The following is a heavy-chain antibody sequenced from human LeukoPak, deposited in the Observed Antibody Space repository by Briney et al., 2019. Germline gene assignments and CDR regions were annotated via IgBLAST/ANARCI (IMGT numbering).Heavy chain of an antibody. CDR3: ARGSLTYYDSSGYYYRAFDI. CDR2: IYYSGST. Sequence: SETLSLTCTVSGGSISSYYWSWIRQPPGKGLEWIGYIYYSGSTYYNPSLKSRVTISVDTSKNLFSLKLSSVTAADTAVYYCARGSLTYYDSSGYYYRAFDIWGQGTMVTVSS. D-gene: IGHD3-22*01. CDR1: GGSISSYY. J-gene: IGHJ3*02. V-gene: IGHV4-59*01.